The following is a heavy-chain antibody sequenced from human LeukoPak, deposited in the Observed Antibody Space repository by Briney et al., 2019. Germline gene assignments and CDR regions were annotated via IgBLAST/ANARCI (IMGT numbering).Heavy chain of an antibody. CDR2: INHSGST. CDR3: ARDGAIAAAGRGYYYYMDV. Sequence: PSETLSLTCAVYGGSFSGYYWSWIRQPPGKGLEWIGEINHSGSTNYNPSLKSRVTISVDTSKNQFSLKLSSVTAADTAVYYCARDGAIAAAGRGYYYYMDVWGKGTTVTVSS. D-gene: IGHD6-13*01. CDR1: GGSFSGYY. V-gene: IGHV4-34*01. J-gene: IGHJ6*03.